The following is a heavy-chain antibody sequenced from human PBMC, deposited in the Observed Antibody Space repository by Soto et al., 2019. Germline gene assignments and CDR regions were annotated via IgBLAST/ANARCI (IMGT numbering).Heavy chain of an antibody. CDR2: IYWGDDK. D-gene: IGHD5-12*01. Sequence: SGPTLVNPTQTLTLTCNFSGFSLTNKGVGVGWIRQPPRKALEWLALIYWGDDKPYSTSLNNRLTITKDTSKSQVVLTMTNMDPVDTATYYCARRGALATTDYYYYYGMDVWGQGTTVTVSS. J-gene: IGHJ6*02. CDR3: ARRGALATTDYYYYYGMDV. V-gene: IGHV2-5*02. CDR1: GFSLTNKGVG.